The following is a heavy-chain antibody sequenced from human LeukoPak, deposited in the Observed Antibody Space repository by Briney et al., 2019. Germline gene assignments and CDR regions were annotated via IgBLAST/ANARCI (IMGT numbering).Heavy chain of an antibody. CDR3: ARGAMATTPFFDY. J-gene: IGHJ4*02. CDR1: GGSISNYY. Sequence: SETLSLTCPVSGGSISNYYYWTWIRQPPGKGLEWIGYVYYTGSTDFNPSLKSRVTMSLDTSRNQFSLKLTSLTAADTAVYYCARGAMATTPFFDYWGQGTLVTVSS. CDR2: VYYTGST. V-gene: IGHV4-59*01. D-gene: IGHD5-24*01.